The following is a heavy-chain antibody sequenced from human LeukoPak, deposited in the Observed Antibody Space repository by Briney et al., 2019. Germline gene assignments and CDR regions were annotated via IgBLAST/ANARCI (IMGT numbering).Heavy chain of an antibody. CDR2: IIPIFGTT. Sequence: RASVKVSCKASGGTFNSYAITWVRQAPGQGLEWMGGIIPIFGTTNYAQKFQGRVTITTDESTSTAYMELSSLRSEDTAAYYCARALVQPSGAFDIWGQGTMVTVSS. CDR3: ARALVQPSGAFDI. V-gene: IGHV1-69*05. J-gene: IGHJ3*02. D-gene: IGHD3-16*02. CDR1: GGTFNSYA.